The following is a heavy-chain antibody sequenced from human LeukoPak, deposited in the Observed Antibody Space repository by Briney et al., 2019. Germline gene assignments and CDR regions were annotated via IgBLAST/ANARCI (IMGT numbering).Heavy chain of an antibody. CDR2: IYYSGST. D-gene: IGHD1-26*01. V-gene: IGHV4-39*01. J-gene: IGHJ4*02. CDR1: GGSISSSSYY. Sequence: PSETLSLTCTVSGGSISSSSYYWGWIRQPPGKGLEWIGGIYYSGSTYYNPSLKSRVTISVDTSKNQFSLKLSSVTAADTAVYYCAGRGFDYWGQGTLVTVSS. CDR3: AGRGFDY.